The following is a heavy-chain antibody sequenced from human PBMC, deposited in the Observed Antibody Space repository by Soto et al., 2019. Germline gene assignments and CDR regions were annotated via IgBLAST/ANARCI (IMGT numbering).Heavy chain of an antibody. Sequence: QVQLLQSGSEVRKPGSSVKVSCKASGGTHNNYAFTWVRQARGQGLEWVGGIIPIFATVVYAQRLQGRFTISAHKSTSTPYMQLTNLRFDDTAVYYFTLCCEPVRYPYYVLDVWGQGAAITVSS. V-gene: IGHV1-69*06. CDR3: TLCCEPVRYPYYVLDV. D-gene: IGHD2-2*01. CDR2: IIPIFATV. J-gene: IGHJ6*02. CDR1: GGTHNNYA.